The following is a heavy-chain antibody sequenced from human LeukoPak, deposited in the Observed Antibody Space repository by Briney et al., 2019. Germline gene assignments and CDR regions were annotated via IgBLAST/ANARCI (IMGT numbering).Heavy chain of an antibody. CDR3: ARESYDSSGYPRSIFDY. V-gene: IGHV1-18*01. J-gene: IGHJ4*02. CDR2: ISAYNGNT. CDR1: GYTFTCYG. D-gene: IGHD3-22*01. Sequence: ASVKVSCKASGYTFTCYGISWVRQAPGQGLEWMGWISAYNGNTNYAQKLQGRVTMTTDTSTSTAYMELRSLRSDDTAVYYCARESYDSSGYPRSIFDYWGQGTLATVSS.